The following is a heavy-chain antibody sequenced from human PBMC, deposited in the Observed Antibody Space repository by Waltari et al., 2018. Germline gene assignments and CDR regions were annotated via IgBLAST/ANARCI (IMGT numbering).Heavy chain of an antibody. CDR1: ACSISSYY. CDR2: IDTSGST. J-gene: IGHJ5*02. D-gene: IGHD2-15*01. V-gene: IGHV4-4*07. Sequence: QVQLQESGPGLVKPSETLSLPCPVSACSISSYYWSWIRQPAAKGLEWMGRIDTSGSTNYNPSLKSRVTMSVDTSKNQFSRKLSSVTAADTAVYYCARFRCSGGSCCSASAGWFDPWGQGTLVTVSS. CDR3: ARFRCSGGSCCSASAGWFDP.